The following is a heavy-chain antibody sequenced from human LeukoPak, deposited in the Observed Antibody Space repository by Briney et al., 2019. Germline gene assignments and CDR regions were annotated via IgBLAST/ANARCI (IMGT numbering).Heavy chain of an antibody. CDR3: ARVLPYLTIDY. J-gene: IGHJ4*02. CDR1: GGSMSIYY. V-gene: IGHV4-30-2*01. Sequence: SETLSLTCSVAGGSMSIYYWSWIRQPPGKGLVWIGYIYHSGSTYYNPSLKSRVTISVDRSKNQFSLKLSSVTAADTAVYYCARVLPYLTIDYWGQGTLVTVSS. CDR2: IYHSGST. D-gene: IGHD1-14*01.